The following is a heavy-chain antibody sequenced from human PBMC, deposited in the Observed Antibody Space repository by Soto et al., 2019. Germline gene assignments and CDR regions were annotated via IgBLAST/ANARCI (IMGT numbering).Heavy chain of an antibody. J-gene: IGHJ4*02. CDR2: ISYDGSNK. CDR1: GFTFSSYA. CDR3: ARDYYDSSGYYYGGGFFDY. Sequence: QVQLVESGGGVVQPGRSLRLSCAASGFTFSSYAMHWVRQAPGKGLEWVAVISYDGSNKYYADSVKGRFTISRDNSKNTLYLQMNSLGAEDTAVYYCARDYYDSSGYYYGGGFFDYWGQGTLVTVSS. V-gene: IGHV3-30-3*01. D-gene: IGHD3-22*01.